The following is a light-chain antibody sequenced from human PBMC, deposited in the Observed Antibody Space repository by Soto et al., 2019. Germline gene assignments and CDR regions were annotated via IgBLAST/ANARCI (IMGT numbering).Light chain of an antibody. CDR2: GAF. CDR1: QSLSSY. J-gene: IGKJ5*01. V-gene: IGKV3-11*01. Sequence: EIVFTQSPGTLSFSPGERATLSCRASQSLSSYLAWYQQKPGQPPRLLIYGAFNRAAGIPARFSGSGSGTDFTLTISSLEPEDSAVYYCQQRNIWPPVTFGQGTRLEIK. CDR3: QQRNIWPPVT.